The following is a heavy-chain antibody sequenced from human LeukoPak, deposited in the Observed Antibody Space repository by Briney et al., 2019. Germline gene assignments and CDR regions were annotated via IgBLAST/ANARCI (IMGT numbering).Heavy chain of an antibody. V-gene: IGHV4-34*01. CDR2: INHSGST. D-gene: IGHD3-3*01. CDR3: ARRGAYDFWRGYSSLDAFDI. Sequence: PSETLSLTCAVYGGSFSGYYWSWIRQPPGKGLEWIGEINHSGSTNYNPSLKSRVTISVDTSKNQFSLKLSSVTAADTAVYYCARRGAYDFWRGYSSLDAFDIWGQGTMVTVSS. CDR1: GGSFSGYY. J-gene: IGHJ3*02.